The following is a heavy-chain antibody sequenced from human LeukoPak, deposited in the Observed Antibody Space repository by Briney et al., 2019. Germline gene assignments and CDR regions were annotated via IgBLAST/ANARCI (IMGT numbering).Heavy chain of an antibody. CDR2: IYYSGST. CDR1: GVSISSYY. CDR3: ARDSSGWYGEDYYYYGMDV. V-gene: IGHV4-59*01. Sequence: SETLSLTCTVSGVSISSYYWSWIRQPPGKGLEWIGYIYYSGSTTYNPSLKSRVTISVDTSKNQFSLKLSSVTAADTAVYYCARDSSGWYGEDYYYYGMDVWGQGTTVTVSS. J-gene: IGHJ6*02. D-gene: IGHD6-19*01.